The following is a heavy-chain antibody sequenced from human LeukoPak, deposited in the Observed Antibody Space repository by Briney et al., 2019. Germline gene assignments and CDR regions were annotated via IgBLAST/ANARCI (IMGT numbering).Heavy chain of an antibody. Sequence: GGSLRLSCAASGFTFSSHWMSWVRQAPGKGLEWVAKIKQDGSEKYYVDSVKGRFTISRDNAKNSLYLQMNSLRPEDTAVYYCARADLTSGYDDYWGQGTLVTVSS. CDR1: GFTFSSHW. V-gene: IGHV3-7*01. D-gene: IGHD1-1*01. CDR2: IKQDGSEK. CDR3: ARADLTSGYDDY. J-gene: IGHJ4*02.